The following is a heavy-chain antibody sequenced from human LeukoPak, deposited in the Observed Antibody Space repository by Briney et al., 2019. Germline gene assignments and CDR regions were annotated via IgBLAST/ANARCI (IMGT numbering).Heavy chain of an antibody. Sequence: PSETLSLTCAVYGGSFSGYYWSWIRQPPGKGPEWIGEINHSGSTNYNPSLKSRVTISVDTSKNQFSLKLSSVTAADTAVYYCARQGAAGTLDYWGQGTLVTVSS. J-gene: IGHJ4*02. CDR2: INHSGST. D-gene: IGHD6-13*01. CDR1: GGSFSGYY. V-gene: IGHV4-34*01. CDR3: ARQGAAGTLDY.